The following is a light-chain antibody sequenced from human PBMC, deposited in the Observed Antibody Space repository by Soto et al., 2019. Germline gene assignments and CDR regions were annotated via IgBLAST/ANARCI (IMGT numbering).Light chain of an antibody. Sequence: QAVVTQPPSASGTPGQRVTISCSGSSSNIGTNAVNWCQQLPGTAPRLLIYSNDQRPPGVPDRFSGSKSGTSAFLGISGLQSEDEADYFCAVWDDSLNGWVFGGGTKVTVL. CDR1: SSNIGTNA. V-gene: IGLV1-44*01. J-gene: IGLJ3*02. CDR2: SND. CDR3: AVWDDSLNGWV.